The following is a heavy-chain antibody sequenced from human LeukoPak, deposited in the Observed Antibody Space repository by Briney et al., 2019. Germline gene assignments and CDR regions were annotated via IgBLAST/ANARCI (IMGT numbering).Heavy chain of an antibody. Sequence: GGSLRLSCAASGLAFSAYKMHWVRQAPRKGLVWVSRISTDGYTTDYADFVQGRFTASRDNTKNTWSLEMNSLRAEDTAVYYCAKQLGYCSDGSCYFPYWGQGTLVTVSS. CDR2: ISTDGYTT. CDR3: AKQLGYCSDGSCYFPY. D-gene: IGHD2-15*01. V-gene: IGHV3-74*01. J-gene: IGHJ4*02. CDR1: GLAFSAYK.